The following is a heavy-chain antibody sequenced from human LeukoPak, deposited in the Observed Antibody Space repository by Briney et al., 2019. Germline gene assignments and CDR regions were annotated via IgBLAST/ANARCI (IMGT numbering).Heavy chain of an antibody. D-gene: IGHD1-26*01. V-gene: IGHV4-39*07. CDR1: GGSISSSSYY. Sequence: SETLSLTCTVSGGSISSSSYYWGWIRQPPGKGLEWIGKINHSGSTNYNPSLKSRVTISVDPSKKQFSLKLSSVTAADTAVYYCARGLNMGYFDLWGRGTLVTVSS. CDR2: INHSGST. CDR3: ARGLNMGYFDL. J-gene: IGHJ2*01.